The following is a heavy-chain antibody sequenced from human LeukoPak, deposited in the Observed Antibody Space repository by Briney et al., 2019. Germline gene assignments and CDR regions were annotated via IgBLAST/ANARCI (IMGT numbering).Heavy chain of an antibody. D-gene: IGHD7-27*01. Sequence: PGGSLRLSCAASGFXFXTYAMXWXRXAPGXGLEWVXXIXGXAGGTYYADAVKGRFTISRDDSKNTLSLQMNSLRAGDTAVYFCARDGEPRYWGSGYYYGMDVWGQGTTVTVSS. CDR2: IXGXAGGT. J-gene: IGHJ6*02. CDR3: ARDGEPRYWGSGYYYGMDV. V-gene: IGHV3-23*01. CDR1: GFXFXTYA.